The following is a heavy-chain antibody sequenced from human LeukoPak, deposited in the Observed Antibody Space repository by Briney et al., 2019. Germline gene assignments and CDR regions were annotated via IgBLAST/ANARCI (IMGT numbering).Heavy chain of an antibody. D-gene: IGHD6-13*01. CDR3: ARGGGSSSWYLSDY. CDR1: GFTFSSYS. CDR2: ISSSSSYI. Sequence: GGSLRLSCAASGFTFSSYSMNWVRQAPGKGLEWVSSISSSSSYIYYADSVKGRFTISRDNAKDSLYLQMNSLRAEGTAVYYCARGGGSSSWYLSDYWGQGTLVTVSS. V-gene: IGHV3-21*01. J-gene: IGHJ4*02.